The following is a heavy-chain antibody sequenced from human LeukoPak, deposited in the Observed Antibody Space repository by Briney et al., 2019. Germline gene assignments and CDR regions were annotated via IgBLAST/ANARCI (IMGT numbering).Heavy chain of an antibody. CDR3: ARGIESYGDYGY. CDR1: GASISSSAYY. CDR2: MYNSGST. D-gene: IGHD4-17*01. J-gene: IGHJ4*02. V-gene: IGHV4-61*08. Sequence: PSETLSLTCTVSGASISSSAYYWGWIRQPPGKGLEWIAYMYNSGSTNYNPSLKSRVTISIDTSKNQFSLKLSSLTAADTAIYYCARGIESYGDYGYWGQGILVTVSS.